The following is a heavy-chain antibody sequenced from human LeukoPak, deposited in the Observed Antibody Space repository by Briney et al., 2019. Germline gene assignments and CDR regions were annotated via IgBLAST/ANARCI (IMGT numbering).Heavy chain of an antibody. CDR1: GFTVSSNY. V-gene: IGHV3-53*01. CDR2: IYSGGST. CDR3: ARDSVGYGGNSEYFDY. D-gene: IGHD4-17*01. J-gene: IGHJ4*02. Sequence: GGSLRLSCAASGFTVSSNYMSWVRQAPGKGLEWVSVIYSGGSTYYADSVKGRFTISRDNSKNTLYLQMNSLRAEDTAVYYCARDSVGYGGNSEYFDYWGQGTLITVSS.